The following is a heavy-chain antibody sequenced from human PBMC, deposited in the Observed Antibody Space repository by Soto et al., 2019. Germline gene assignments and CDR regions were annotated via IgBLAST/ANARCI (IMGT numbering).Heavy chain of an antibody. CDR3: ARGDGTDAFDI. CDR2: ISSSSSYI. V-gene: IGHV3-21*01. J-gene: IGHJ3*02. CDR1: GFTFSSYS. Sequence: EVQLVESGGGLVKPGGSLRLSCAASGFTFSSYSMNWVRQAPGKGLEWVSSISSSSSYIYYADSVKGRFTISRDNAKNSLYLQMNSLRAEDTPVYYCARGDGTDAFDIWGQGTMVTVSS. D-gene: IGHD3-16*01.